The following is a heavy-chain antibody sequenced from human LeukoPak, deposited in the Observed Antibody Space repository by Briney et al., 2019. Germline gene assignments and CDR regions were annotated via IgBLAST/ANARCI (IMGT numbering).Heavy chain of an antibody. CDR2: IYSGGST. V-gene: IGHV3-66*01. Sequence: PGGSLRLSRAASGFTVSSNYMSWVRQAPGKGLEWVSVIYSGGSTYYADSVKGRFTISRDNSKNTLYLQMNSLRAEDTAVYYCARVVVINPFDDYWGQGTLVTVSS. CDR3: ARVVVINPFDDY. CDR1: GFTVSSNY. J-gene: IGHJ4*02. D-gene: IGHD3-22*01.